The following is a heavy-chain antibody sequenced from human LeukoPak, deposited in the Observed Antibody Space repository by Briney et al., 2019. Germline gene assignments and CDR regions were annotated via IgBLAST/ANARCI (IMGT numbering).Heavy chain of an antibody. Sequence: SETLSLTCTVSGGSISSYYWSWIRQPPGKGLEWIGYIYYSGSANYNPSLKSRVTISVDTSKNQFSLKLSSVTAADTAVYYCARGVSYYDSSGYYNEYFQHWGQGTLVTVSS. CDR3: ARGVSYYDSSGYYNEYFQH. V-gene: IGHV4-59*08. J-gene: IGHJ1*01. CDR1: GGSISSYY. D-gene: IGHD3-22*01. CDR2: IYYSGSA.